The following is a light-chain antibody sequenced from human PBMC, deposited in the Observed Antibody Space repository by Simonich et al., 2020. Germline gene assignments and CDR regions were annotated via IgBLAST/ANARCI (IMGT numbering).Light chain of an antibody. CDR3: SSYTSSSSGV. J-gene: IGLJ3*02. CDR2: DVS. CDR1: SSDVGGYNY. Sequence: QSALTQPASVSGSPGQSITISCTGTSSDVGGYNYVSWYQQHPGKAPKPMIFDVSNRPSGVSNRFSVSKSGNTAALTTAGIQAEDEADYYCSSYTSSSSGVFGGGTKLTVL. V-gene: IGLV2-14*01.